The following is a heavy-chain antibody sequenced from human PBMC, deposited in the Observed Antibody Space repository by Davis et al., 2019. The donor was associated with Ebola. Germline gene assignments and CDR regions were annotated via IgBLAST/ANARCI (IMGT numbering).Heavy chain of an antibody. V-gene: IGHV1-18*01. CDR3: ARDDWNQNWFDP. D-gene: IGHD1-1*01. CDR2: INAYGDT. CDR1: GYTFFGYG. Sequence: ASVKVSCKASGYTFFGYGISWIRQAPGQGLEWMGRINAYGDTDYSQKFQGRVTITADKSTSTAYMELSSLRSEDTAVYYCARDDWNQNWFDPWGQGTLVTVSS. J-gene: IGHJ5*02.